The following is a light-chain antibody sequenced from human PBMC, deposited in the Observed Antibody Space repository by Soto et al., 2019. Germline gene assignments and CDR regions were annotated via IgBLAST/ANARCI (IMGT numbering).Light chain of an antibody. CDR1: QSVRSN. CDR2: DAS. J-gene: IGKJ2*01. V-gene: IGKV3-15*01. CDR3: QQLNSHPRT. Sequence: EVVLTQSPASLSVSPGQRVTLSCRASQSVRSNLAWYQQKPGQAPRLLIFDASTRATGIPVRFSGSGSETDFTLAISSLQSEDFATYYCQQLNSHPRTFGQGTKLEIK.